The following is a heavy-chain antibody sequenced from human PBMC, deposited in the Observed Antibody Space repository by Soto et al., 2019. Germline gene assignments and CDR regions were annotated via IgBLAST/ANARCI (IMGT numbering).Heavy chain of an antibody. D-gene: IGHD4-17*01. CDR3: ARVLPDYGDSVPLPSDV. CDR2: IYYSGST. J-gene: IGHJ6*04. CDR1: GGSISSYY. V-gene: IGHV4-59*01. Sequence: SETLSLTCTVSGGSISSYYWSWIRQPPGKGLEWIGYIYYSGSTNYNPSLKSRVTISVDTSKNQFSLKLSSVTAADTAVYYCARVLPDYGDSVPLPSDVWGKGTTVTVSS.